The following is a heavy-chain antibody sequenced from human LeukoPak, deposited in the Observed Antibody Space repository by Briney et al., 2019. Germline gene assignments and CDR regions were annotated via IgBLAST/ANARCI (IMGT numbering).Heavy chain of an antibody. CDR1: GFTFSSYG. Sequence: GGSLRLSCAASGFTFSSYGMHWVRQAPGKGLEWVAVIWYDGSNKYYADSVKGRFTISRDNSKNTLYLQMNSLRAEDTAVYYCAKSATMVRGESYYYMDVWGKGTTVTVSS. D-gene: IGHD3-10*01. J-gene: IGHJ6*03. CDR2: IWYDGSNK. V-gene: IGHV3-33*06. CDR3: AKSATMVRGESYYYMDV.